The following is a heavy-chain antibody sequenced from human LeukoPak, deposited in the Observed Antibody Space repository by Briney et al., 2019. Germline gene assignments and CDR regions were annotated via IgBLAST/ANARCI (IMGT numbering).Heavy chain of an antibody. V-gene: IGHV3-23*01. Sequence: TGGSLRLSCADSGFSFSTYGMSWVRQAPGKGLEWVSGIPTSGGITYYADSVKGRFTISRDNSKNTLYLQMNSLRAEDTAVYYCARVKAIQLDYYGMDVWGQGTTVTVSS. CDR1: GFSFSTYG. CDR2: IPTSGGIT. J-gene: IGHJ6*02. D-gene: IGHD5-18*01. CDR3: ARVKAIQLDYYGMDV.